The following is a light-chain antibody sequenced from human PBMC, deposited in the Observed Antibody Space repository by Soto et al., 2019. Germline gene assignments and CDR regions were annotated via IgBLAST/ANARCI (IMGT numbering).Light chain of an antibody. CDR2: EVS. J-gene: IGLJ1*01. V-gene: IGLV2-14*01. CDR3: SSYTSSSTLWV. CDR1: SSDVGGYNY. Sequence: QSALTQPASVSGSPGQSITIPCTGTSSDVGGYNYVSWYQQHPGKAPKLMIYEVSNRPSGVSNRFSGSKSGNTASLTISGLQAEDEADYYCSSYTSSSTLWVFGTGTKLTV.